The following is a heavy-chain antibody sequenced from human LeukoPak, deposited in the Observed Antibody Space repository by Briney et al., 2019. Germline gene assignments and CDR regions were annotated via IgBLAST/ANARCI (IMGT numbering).Heavy chain of an antibody. D-gene: IGHD4-17*01. CDR2: TYYSGST. CDR3: ARRSAVTTNRYFDV. Sequence: SETLSLTCTVSGGSISSSSYYWGWIRQPPGKGLEWIGSTYYSGSTYYNPSLKSRVTISVDTSKNQFSLKLTSVTAADTAVYYCARRSAVTTNRYFDVWGRGTLVTVSS. J-gene: IGHJ2*01. CDR1: GGSISSSSYY. V-gene: IGHV4-39*07.